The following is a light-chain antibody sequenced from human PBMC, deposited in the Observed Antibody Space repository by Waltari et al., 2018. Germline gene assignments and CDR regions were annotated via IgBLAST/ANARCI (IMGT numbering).Light chain of an antibody. J-gene: IGKJ2*01. CDR2: AAS. Sequence: DIQMTHSQSSPSASVGDRVTFPCRASQSISSYLNWYQQKPGKAPKLLIYAASSLQSGVPSRFSGSGSGTDFTLTISSLQPEDFATYYCQQSYSTPQTFGQGTKLEI. V-gene: IGKV1-39*01. CDR3: QQSYSTPQT. CDR1: QSISSY.